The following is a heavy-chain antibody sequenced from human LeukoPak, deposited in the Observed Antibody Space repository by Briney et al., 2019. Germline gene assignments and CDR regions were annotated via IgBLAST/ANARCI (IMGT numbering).Heavy chain of an antibody. Sequence: GGSPRLSCAASGFSFSDYYMSWIRQAPGKGLEWVSYISSSGSTIKYADSVKGRFTISRDNANNSLYLQMNSLRAEDTAVYYCAGVEFGSRYYYYVDVWGKGTTVTVSS. CDR1: GFSFSDYY. CDR3: AGVEFGSRYYYYVDV. V-gene: IGHV3-11*01. J-gene: IGHJ6*03. D-gene: IGHD1-1*01. CDR2: ISSSGSTI.